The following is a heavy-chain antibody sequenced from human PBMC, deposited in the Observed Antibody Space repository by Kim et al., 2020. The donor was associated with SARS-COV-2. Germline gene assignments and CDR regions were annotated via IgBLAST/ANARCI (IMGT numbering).Heavy chain of an antibody. V-gene: IGHV4-39*01. CDR1: GGSISSSSYY. J-gene: IGHJ5*02. D-gene: IGHD3-9*01. Sequence: SETLSLTCTVSGGSISSSSYYWGWIRQPPGKGLEWIGSIYYSGSTYYNPSLKSRVTISVDTSKNQFSLKLSSVTAADTAVYYCARHYGADILTLNWFDPWGQGTLVTVSS. CDR2: IYYSGST. CDR3: ARHYGADILTLNWFDP.